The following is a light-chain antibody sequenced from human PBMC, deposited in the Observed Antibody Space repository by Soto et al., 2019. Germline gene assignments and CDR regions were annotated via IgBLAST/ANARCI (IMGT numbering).Light chain of an antibody. V-gene: IGKV3D-20*01. CDR1: QSVSSY. Sequence: EIVLTQSPATLSLSPGARGPLSSRASQSVSSYLAWYKQKPGQAPRLLIYDASNRATGIPDRFSGSGSGTDFTLTVSRLEPVDFAVYYCQQYGRSPQTFGQGTKV. J-gene: IGKJ1*01. CDR2: DAS. CDR3: QQYGRSPQT.